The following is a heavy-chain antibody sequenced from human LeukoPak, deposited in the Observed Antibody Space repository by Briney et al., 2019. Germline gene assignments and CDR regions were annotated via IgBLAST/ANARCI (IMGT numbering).Heavy chain of an antibody. CDR2: IYSGGST. J-gene: IGHJ3*02. D-gene: IGHD1-26*01. CDR3: ARGGSYLSAFDI. V-gene: IGHV3-53*01. CDR1: GFTVSSNY. Sequence: GGSLRLSCAASGFTVSSNYMSWVRQAPGKVLEWVSIIYSGGSTFYADSVKGRFTISRDNSKNTLYLQMNSLRAEDTAVYYCARGGSYLSAFDIWGQGTMVTVSS.